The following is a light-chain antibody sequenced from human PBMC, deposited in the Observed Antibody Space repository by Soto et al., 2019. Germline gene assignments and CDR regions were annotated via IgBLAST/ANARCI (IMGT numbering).Light chain of an antibody. CDR2: QVT. V-gene: IGLV2-14*01. CDR1: SSDVGTRNF. J-gene: IGLJ1*01. CDR3: SSYTDSTNYV. Sequence: QSVLTQPASVSGSPGQSITISCTGTSSDVGTRNFVSWYQQHPGKAPKLMIYQVTNRPSGVSNRFSGSKSGNTASLTISGLQAEDEADYYCSSYTDSTNYVFGTGTQVTVL.